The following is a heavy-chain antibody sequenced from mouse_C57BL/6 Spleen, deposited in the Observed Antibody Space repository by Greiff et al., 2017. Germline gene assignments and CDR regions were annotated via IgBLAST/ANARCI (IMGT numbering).Heavy chain of an antibody. J-gene: IGHJ2*01. CDR1: GFTFSSYA. V-gene: IGHV5-4*01. CDR2: ISDGGSYT. D-gene: IGHD3-3*01. Sequence: EVQLQESGGGLVKPGGSLKLSCAASGFTFSSYAMSWVRQTPEKRLEWVATISDGGSYTCYPDNVKGRFTISRDNAKNNLYLQMSHLKSEDTAMYYCARDKRDFWYFDYWGQGTTLTVSS. CDR3: ARDKRDFWYFDY.